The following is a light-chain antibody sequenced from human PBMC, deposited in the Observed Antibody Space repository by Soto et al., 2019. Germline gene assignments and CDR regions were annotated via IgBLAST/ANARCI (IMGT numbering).Light chain of an antibody. CDR1: QGIRTD. Sequence: AIQMTQSPSSLSASVGDRVTITCRASQGIRTDLGWYQQKPGKAPKLLIYAASSLQSGVPSRFSGSGSGTDFTLTISSLQPEDFATYYWRQDYNSPRAFGQGTKVEIK. CDR2: AAS. J-gene: IGKJ1*01. V-gene: IGKV1-6*01. CDR3: RQDYNSPRA.